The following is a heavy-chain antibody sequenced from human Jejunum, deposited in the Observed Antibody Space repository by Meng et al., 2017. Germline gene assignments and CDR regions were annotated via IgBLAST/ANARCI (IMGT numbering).Heavy chain of an antibody. J-gene: IGHJ2*01. Sequence: GESLKISCAASGFTFSDSTMHWVRQAPGKGLEWVSAITAHGGGPYYADSVKGRFTISRDNSKNTVYLQMSSLRAEDAAVYYCAKGSRGPWAGYWCLDVWGRGTLVTVSS. CDR3: AKGSRGPWAGYWCLDV. D-gene: IGHD3-22*01. CDR1: GFTFSDST. V-gene: IGHV3-23*01. CDR2: ITAHGGGP.